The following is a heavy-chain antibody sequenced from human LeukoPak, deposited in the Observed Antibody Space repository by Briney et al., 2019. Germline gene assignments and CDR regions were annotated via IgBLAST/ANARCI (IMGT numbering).Heavy chain of an antibody. Sequence: ASVKVSCKASGYTFTSYAMHWVRQAPGQRLEWMGWINAGNGNTKYSQEFQGRVTITRNTSISTAYMELSSLRSEDTAVYYCARRAVGNSYYYYMDVWGKGTTVTVSS. CDR1: GYTFTSYA. V-gene: IGHV1-3*03. D-gene: IGHD6-19*01. CDR3: ARRAVGNSYYYYMDV. CDR2: INAGNGNT. J-gene: IGHJ6*03.